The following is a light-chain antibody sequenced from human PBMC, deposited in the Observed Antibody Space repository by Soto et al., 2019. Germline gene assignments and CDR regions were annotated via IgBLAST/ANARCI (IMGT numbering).Light chain of an antibody. CDR2: LEGSGSY. Sequence: QPVLTQSSSASASLGSSVKLTCTLSSGHSSYIIAWHQQQPGKAPRYLMKLEGSGSYNKGSGVPDRFSGSSPGADRYLTISNLQFEDEADYYCETWDINTHVVFGGGTKLTVL. V-gene: IGLV4-60*02. J-gene: IGLJ2*01. CDR1: SGHSSYI. CDR3: ETWDINTHVV.